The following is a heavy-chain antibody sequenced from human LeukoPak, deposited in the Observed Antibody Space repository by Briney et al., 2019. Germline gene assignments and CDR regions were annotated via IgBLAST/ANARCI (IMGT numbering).Heavy chain of an antibody. J-gene: IGHJ5*02. CDR3: ARGGGA. Sequence: PSETLSLTCAVYGGSFSGCYWSWIRQPPGKGLEWIGEINHSGGTNYNPSLKSRVTISVDTSKNQFSLKLSSVTAADTAVYYCARGGGAWGQGTLVTVSS. CDR1: GGSFSGCY. CDR2: INHSGGT. V-gene: IGHV4-34*01. D-gene: IGHD3-16*01.